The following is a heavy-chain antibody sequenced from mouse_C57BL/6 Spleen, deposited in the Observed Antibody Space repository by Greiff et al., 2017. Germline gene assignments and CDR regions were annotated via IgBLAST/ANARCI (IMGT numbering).Heavy chain of an antibody. CDR1: GYTFTSYW. V-gene: IGHV1-59*01. CDR2: IDPSDSYT. D-gene: IGHD2-3*01. CDR3: ASGLLG. Sequence: VQLQQPGAELVRPGTSVKLSCKASGYTFTSYWMHWVKQRPGQGLEWIGVIDPSDSYTNYNQKFKGKATLTVDTSSSTAYMQLSSLTSEDSAVYYCASGLLGWGQGTSVTVSS. J-gene: IGHJ4*01.